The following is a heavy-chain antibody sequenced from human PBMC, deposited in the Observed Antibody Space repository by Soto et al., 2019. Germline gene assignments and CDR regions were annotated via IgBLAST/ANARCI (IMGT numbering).Heavy chain of an antibody. V-gene: IGHV3-74*01. CDR1: GFTFSSYW. Sequence: PGGSLRLSCAASGFTFSSYWMHWVRPAPGKGLVWVSRINSDGSSTSYADSVKGRFTISRDNAKNTLYLQMSSLRAEDTAVYYCARGTYYDFWSGYNDAFDIWGQGTMVTVSS. CDR3: ARGTYYDFWSGYNDAFDI. D-gene: IGHD3-3*01. J-gene: IGHJ3*02. CDR2: INSDGSST.